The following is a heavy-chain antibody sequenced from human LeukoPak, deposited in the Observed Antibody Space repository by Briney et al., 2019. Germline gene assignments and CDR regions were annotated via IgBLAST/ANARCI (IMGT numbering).Heavy chain of an antibody. V-gene: IGHV1-18*01. D-gene: IGHD1-26*01. CDR2: ISAYNGNT. CDR3: ARNLVGATPGAIDY. J-gene: IGHJ4*02. Sequence: ASVKVSCRASGYTFTSYGISWVRQAPGQGLEWMGWISAYNGNTNYAQKLQGRVTMTTDTSTSTAYMELRSLRSDDTAVYYCARNLVGATPGAIDYWGQGTLVTVSS. CDR1: GYTFTSYG.